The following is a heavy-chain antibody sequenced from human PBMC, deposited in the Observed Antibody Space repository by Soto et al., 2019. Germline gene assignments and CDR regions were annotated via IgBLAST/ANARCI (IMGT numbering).Heavy chain of an antibody. CDR2: ISSNGGST. CDR3: ARFEVVAATLDY. CDR1: GFTFSSYA. J-gene: IGHJ4*02. Sequence: EVQLVESGGGLVQPGGSLRLSCAASGFTFSSYAMHWVRQAPGKGLEYVSAISSNGGSTYYANSVKGRFTISRDNSKNKLYLQMGSLRAEYMDVYYCARFEVVAATLDYWGQGTLVTVSS. V-gene: IGHV3-64*01. D-gene: IGHD2-15*01.